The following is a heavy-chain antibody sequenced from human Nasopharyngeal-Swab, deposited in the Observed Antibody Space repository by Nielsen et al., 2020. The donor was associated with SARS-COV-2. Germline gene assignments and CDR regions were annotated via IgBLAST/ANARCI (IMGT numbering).Heavy chain of an antibody. J-gene: IGHJ5*02. D-gene: IGHD1-1*01. CDR1: GGSVSNDAW. V-gene: IGHV4-4*02. CDR3: AKGGHWRLDP. Sequence: SETLSLTCPVSGGSVSNDAWWTWVRQPPGKGLEWIGEIHHSGSANYNPSLKSRVTMSVDKSKNQFSLKLSSLTAADTAVYYCAKGGHWRLDPWGQGTLVTVSS. CDR2: IHHSGSA.